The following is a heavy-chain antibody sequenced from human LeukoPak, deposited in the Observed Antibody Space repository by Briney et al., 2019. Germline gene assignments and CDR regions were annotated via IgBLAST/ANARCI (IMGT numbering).Heavy chain of an antibody. D-gene: IGHD3-10*01. V-gene: IGHV3-21*04. J-gene: IGHJ3*02. CDR3: AKDSSMVRGVEAFDI. CDR1: GFAFSIYS. CDR2: ISSSSNHI. Sequence: GGSLRLSCAASGFAFSIYSMNWVRQAPGKGLEWVSSISSSSNHIYYADSVRGRFTISRDNAKNSLYLQMNSLRAEDTALYFCAKDSSMVRGVEAFDIWGQGTMVTVSS.